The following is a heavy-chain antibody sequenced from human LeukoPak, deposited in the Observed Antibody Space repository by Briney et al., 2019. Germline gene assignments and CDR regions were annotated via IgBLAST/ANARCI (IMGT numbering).Heavy chain of an antibody. CDR1: GFTFSDYY. J-gene: IGHJ4*02. D-gene: IGHD3-3*01. V-gene: IGHV3-11*01. CDR2: ISSSGSTI. Sequence: GGSLRLSCAASGFTFSDYYMSWIRQAPGKGLEWVSYISSSGSTIYYADSVKGRFTISRDNAKNSLYLQMNSLRAEDTAVYYCARGTTYYDFWSGYHPGDYWGQGTLVTVSS. CDR3: ARGTTYYDFWSGYHPGDY.